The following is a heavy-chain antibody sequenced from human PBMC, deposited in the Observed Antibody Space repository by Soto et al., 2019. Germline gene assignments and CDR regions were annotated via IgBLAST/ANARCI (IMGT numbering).Heavy chain of an antibody. Sequence: EVQLVESGGVLVRPGGSLRLSCAASGFTFSNAWMNWVRQAPGKGLEWVGRIKSKTDGGTTDYAAPVKGRFTISRDDSKNTLYLKMNSLKTADTAVYFCTTDGAQIARASTGGLCFDYCCQGTLLTASP. D-gene: IGHD6-13*01. V-gene: IGHV3-15*07. J-gene: IGHJ4*02. CDR1: GFTFSNAW. CDR3: TTDGAQIARASTGGLCFDY. CDR2: IKSKTDGGTT.